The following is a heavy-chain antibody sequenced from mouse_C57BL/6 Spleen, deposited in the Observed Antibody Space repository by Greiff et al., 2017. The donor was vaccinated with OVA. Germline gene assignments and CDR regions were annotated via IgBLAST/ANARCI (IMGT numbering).Heavy chain of an antibody. CDR3: AKSSNYPWFAY. J-gene: IGHJ3*01. CDR2: IIPSTGGT. Sequence: EVQLQQSGPELVKPGASVKISCKASGYSFTGYYMNWVKQSPETSLEWIGEIIPSTGGTTYNQKFKAKATLTVDKSSSTAYMQVKRLTFAVSADYYCAKSSNYPWFAYWGQESLVTVAA. V-gene: IGHV1-42*01. D-gene: IGHD2-5*01. CDR1: GYSFTGYY.